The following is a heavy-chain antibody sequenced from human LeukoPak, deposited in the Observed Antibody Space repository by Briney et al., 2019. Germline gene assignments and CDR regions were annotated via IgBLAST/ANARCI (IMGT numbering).Heavy chain of an antibody. CDR2: ISYSGST. V-gene: IGHV4-59*01. J-gene: IGHJ4*02. CDR3: ARARGSGYPDY. D-gene: IGHD3-3*01. Sequence: SETLSLTCTVSGGSISSYYWSWIRQPPGKGLEWIGYISYSGSTNYNPSLKSRVTISVDTSKNQFSLELSSVTAADTAVYYCARARGSGYPDYWGQGTLVTVSS. CDR1: GGSISSYY.